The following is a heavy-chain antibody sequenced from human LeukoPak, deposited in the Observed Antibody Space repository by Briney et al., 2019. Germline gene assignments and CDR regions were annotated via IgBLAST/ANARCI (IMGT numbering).Heavy chain of an antibody. Sequence: SETLSLTCTVSGYSISSGYYWGWIRQPPGKGLEWIGEINHSGSTNYNPSLKSRVTISVDTSKNQFSLKLSSVTAADTALYYCARAGRLRYFDWLLRRGVNWFDPWGQGTLVTVSS. J-gene: IGHJ5*02. V-gene: IGHV4-38-2*02. CDR3: ARAGRLRYFDWLLRRGVNWFDP. CDR2: INHSGST. CDR1: GYSISSGYY. D-gene: IGHD3-9*01.